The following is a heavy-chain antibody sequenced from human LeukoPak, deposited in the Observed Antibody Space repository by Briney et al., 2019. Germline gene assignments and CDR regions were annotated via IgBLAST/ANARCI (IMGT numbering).Heavy chain of an antibody. CDR2: ISSSSSYI. CDR3: AGILTGYYKSPGY. CDR1: GFTFSSYS. V-gene: IGHV3-21*01. Sequence: PGGSLRLSCAASGFTFSSYSMNWVRQAPGKGLEWVSSISSSSSYIYYADSVKGRFTISRDNAKNSLYLQMNSLRAEDTAVYYCAGILTGYYKSPGYWGQETLVTVSS. J-gene: IGHJ4*02. D-gene: IGHD3-9*01.